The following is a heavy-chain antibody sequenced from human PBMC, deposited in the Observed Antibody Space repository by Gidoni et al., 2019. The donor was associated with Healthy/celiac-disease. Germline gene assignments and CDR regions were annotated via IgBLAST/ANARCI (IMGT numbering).Heavy chain of an antibody. CDR1: GFPFSSYS. Sequence: EVQLVESGGGLVQPGGSLRLSCAASGFPFSSYSMNWVRQAPGKGLELVSYISSSSSTIYYADSVKGRFTISRDNAKNSLYLQMNSLRDEDTAVYYCARDRDPYDYDSSGYYPAGYYYGMDVWGQGTTVTVSS. D-gene: IGHD3-22*01. J-gene: IGHJ6*02. CDR2: ISSSSSTI. CDR3: ARDRDPYDYDSSGYYPAGYYYGMDV. V-gene: IGHV3-48*02.